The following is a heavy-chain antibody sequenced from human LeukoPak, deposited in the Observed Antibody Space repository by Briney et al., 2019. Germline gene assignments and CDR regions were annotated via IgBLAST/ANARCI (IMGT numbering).Heavy chain of an antibody. Sequence: PGGSLRLSCAASGFTFSSHGMHWVRQAPGKGLEWVAVISYDGSNKYYADSVKGRFTISRDSSKNTLYLQMNSLRAEDTAVYYCAKDRRGSYGSDYFDYWGQGTLVTVSS. CDR1: GFTFSSHG. D-gene: IGHD1-26*01. J-gene: IGHJ4*02. V-gene: IGHV3-30*18. CDR2: ISYDGSNK. CDR3: AKDRRGSYGSDYFDY.